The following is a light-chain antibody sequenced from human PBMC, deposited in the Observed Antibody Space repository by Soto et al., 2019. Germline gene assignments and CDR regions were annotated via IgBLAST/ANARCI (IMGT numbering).Light chain of an antibody. CDR1: QDISKS. V-gene: IGKV1-33*01. J-gene: IGKJ3*01. Sequence: DIQMTQSPSSLSASVGDRVTITCQASQDISKSLNWYQQKSGKAPKLLICGASNLETGVPSRFSGSGSGTDFTLTISSLQPEDIGTYYCQQYVNVPFTCGPGTKVHI. CDR3: QQYVNVPFT. CDR2: GAS.